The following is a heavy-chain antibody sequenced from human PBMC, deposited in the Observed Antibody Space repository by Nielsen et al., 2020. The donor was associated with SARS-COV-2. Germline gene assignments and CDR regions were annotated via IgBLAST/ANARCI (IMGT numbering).Heavy chain of an antibody. J-gene: IGHJ4*02. CDR2: ISSDGSNK. D-gene: IGHD1-26*01. Sequence: GESLKISCAASGFTFSNYGMHWVRQAPGKGLEWVAVISSDGSNKYYADSVKGRFTISRDNSKNTLYLQINSLRAEDTAVYYCAKPYSDKDYWGQGTLVTVSS. CDR1: GFTFSNYG. V-gene: IGHV3-30*18. CDR3: AKPYSDKDY.